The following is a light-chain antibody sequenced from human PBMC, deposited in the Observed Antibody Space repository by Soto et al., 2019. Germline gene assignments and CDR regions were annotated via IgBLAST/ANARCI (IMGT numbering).Light chain of an antibody. J-gene: IGLJ2*01. Sequence: QSALTQPPSASGSPGQSVTISCTGTSSDIGYYNYVSWYQQHPGKVPKLMIYEVSKRPSGVPHRFSGSKSGNTASLTVSGLQAEDEADYYCSAHGGSDNYVVFGGGTKVTVL. V-gene: IGLV2-8*01. CDR1: SSDIGYYNY. CDR3: SAHGGSDNYVV. CDR2: EVS.